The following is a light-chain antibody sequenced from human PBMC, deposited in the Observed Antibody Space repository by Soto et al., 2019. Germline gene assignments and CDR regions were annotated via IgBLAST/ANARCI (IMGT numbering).Light chain of an antibody. CDR2: NVS. V-gene: IGKV2-30*01. Sequence: DVVMTQSPLSLPVTLGQPASISCKSSQSLVYRDGNTYLNWVQQRPGQSPRRLIYNVSKRDSGVQDRFSGRGSGTDFTLQISGVEAEDVGVYYCLQGSHWPRTFGQGTKLEIK. CDR1: QSLVYRDGNTY. J-gene: IGKJ2*01. CDR3: LQGSHWPRT.